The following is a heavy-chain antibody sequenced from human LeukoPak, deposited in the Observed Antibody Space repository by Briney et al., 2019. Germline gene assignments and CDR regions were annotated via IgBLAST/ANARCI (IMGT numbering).Heavy chain of an antibody. CDR1: GGTFSSYA. CDR3: ARSRNWNYAFDP. Sequence: GASVKASCKASGGTFSSYAISWVRQAPGQGLEWMGGIIPIFGTATYAQKFQGRVTITADESTSTAYMELSSLRSEDTAVYYCARSRNWNYAFDPWGQGTLVTVSS. D-gene: IGHD1-7*01. V-gene: IGHV1-69*13. CDR2: IIPIFGTA. J-gene: IGHJ5*02.